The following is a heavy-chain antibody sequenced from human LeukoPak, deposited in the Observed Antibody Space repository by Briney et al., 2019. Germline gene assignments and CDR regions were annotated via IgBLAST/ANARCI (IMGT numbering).Heavy chain of an antibody. CDR1: GYSISSGYY. V-gene: IGHV4-38-2*01. Sequence: SETLSLTCAVSGYSISSGYYWGWIRPPPGKGLGWIGSIYHSGSTYYNPSLKSRVTISVDTSKNQFSLKLSSVTAADTAIYYCARTGAAAGTSSWGQGTLVTVSS. CDR2: IYHSGST. J-gene: IGHJ5*02. CDR3: ARTGAAAGTSS. D-gene: IGHD6-13*01.